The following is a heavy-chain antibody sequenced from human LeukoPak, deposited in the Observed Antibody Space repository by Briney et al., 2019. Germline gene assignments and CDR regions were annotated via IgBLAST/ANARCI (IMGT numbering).Heavy chain of an antibody. J-gene: IGHJ4*02. CDR3: AREVAVAKRGDYFDY. D-gene: IGHD6-19*01. V-gene: IGHV4-38-2*02. CDR2: IYHSGST. Sequence: SETLSLTXAVSGYSISSGYYWGWIRQPPGKGLEWIGSIYHSGSTYYNPSLKSRVTISVDTSKNQFSLKLSSVTAADTAVYYCAREVAVAKRGDYFDYWGQGTLVTVSS. CDR1: GYSISSGYY.